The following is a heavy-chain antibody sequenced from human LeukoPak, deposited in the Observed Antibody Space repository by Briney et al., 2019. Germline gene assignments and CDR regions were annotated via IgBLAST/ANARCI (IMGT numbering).Heavy chain of an antibody. Sequence: PGRSLRLSCAASGFTFDDYAMHWVRQAPGKGLEWVSGISWNSGSIGYADSVKGRFTISRDNAKNSLYLQTNSLRAEDTALYYCAKDVTDDYDSSDDAFDIWGQGTMVTVSS. J-gene: IGHJ3*02. D-gene: IGHD3-22*01. CDR3: AKDVTDDYDSSDDAFDI. V-gene: IGHV3-9*01. CDR1: GFTFDDYA. CDR2: ISWNSGSI.